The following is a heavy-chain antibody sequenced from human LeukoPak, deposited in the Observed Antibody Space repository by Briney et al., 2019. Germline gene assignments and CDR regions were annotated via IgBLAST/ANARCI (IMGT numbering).Heavy chain of an antibody. V-gene: IGHV4-38-2*01. CDR3: APIAARRDHNWFDP. D-gene: IGHD6-6*01. CDR2: IYHSGST. CDR1: GYSISSGYY. J-gene: IGHJ5*02. Sequence: SETLSLTXAVPGYSISSGYYWGWIRQPPGKGLEWIGSIYHSGSTYYNPSLKSRVTISVDTSKNQFSLKLSSVTAADTAVYYCAPIAARRDHNWFDPWGQGTLVTVSS.